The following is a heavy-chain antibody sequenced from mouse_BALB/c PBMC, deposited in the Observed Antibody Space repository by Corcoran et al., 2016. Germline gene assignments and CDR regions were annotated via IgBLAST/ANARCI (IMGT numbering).Heavy chain of an antibody. J-gene: IGHJ3*01. Sequence: QVQLQQSGAELMKPGAAVKISCKATGYTFSSYWIEWVKQRPGHGLEWIGEILPGSGSTNYNEKFKGKATFTADTSSNTAYMQLSSLTAEDSAVYYCARVDYDGLFAYWGQGTLVTVSA. CDR3: ARVDYDGLFAY. V-gene: IGHV1-9*01. D-gene: IGHD2-4*01. CDR1: GYTFSSYW. CDR2: ILPGSGST.